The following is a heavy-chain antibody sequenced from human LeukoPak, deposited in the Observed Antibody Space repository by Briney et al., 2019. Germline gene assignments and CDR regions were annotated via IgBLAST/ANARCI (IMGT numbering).Heavy chain of an antibody. CDR1: GGTFSGYA. Sequence: SVKVSCKACGGTFSGYAISWLRQAPGHGLEWMGGIIPIFCTANYAQKFQGRVTITTDESTSTAYMELSSLRSEDTAVYYCAISGSYSVALTYWGQGTLVTVSS. V-gene: IGHV1-69*05. D-gene: IGHD1-26*01. CDR2: IIPIFCTA. CDR3: AISGSYSVALTY. J-gene: IGHJ4*02.